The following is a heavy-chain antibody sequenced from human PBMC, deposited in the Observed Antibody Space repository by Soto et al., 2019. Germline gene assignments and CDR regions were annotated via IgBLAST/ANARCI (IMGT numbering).Heavy chain of an antibody. CDR1: GGSISSYY. D-gene: IGHD3-3*01. CDR3: ARARYDFFDYYYYGMDV. V-gene: IGHV4-59*01. CDR2: IYYSGST. J-gene: IGHJ6*02. Sequence: SETLSLTCTVSGGSISSYYWSWIRQPPGKGLEWIGYIYYSGSTNYNPSLKSRVTISVDTSKNQFSLKLSSVTAADTAVYYCARARYDFFDYYYYGMDVWGQGTTVTASS.